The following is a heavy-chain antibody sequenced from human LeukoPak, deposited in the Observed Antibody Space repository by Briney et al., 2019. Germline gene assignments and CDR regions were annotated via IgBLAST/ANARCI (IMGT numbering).Heavy chain of an antibody. D-gene: IGHD6-19*01. J-gene: IGHJ6*02. CDR1: GFTFSSYA. CDR3: ATASYSSGPYYYGMDV. Sequence: GGSLRLSCAASGFTFSSYAMSWVRQAPGKGLEWVSAISGSDDSTYYADSVKGRFTISRDNSKNTLYLHMNSLRAEDTALYYCATASYSSGPYYYGMDVWGHGTTVTVSS. V-gene: IGHV3-23*01. CDR2: ISGSDDST.